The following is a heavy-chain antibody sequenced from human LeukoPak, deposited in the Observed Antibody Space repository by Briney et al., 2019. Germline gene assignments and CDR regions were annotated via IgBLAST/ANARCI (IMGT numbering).Heavy chain of an antibody. CDR1: GFTFSSYA. V-gene: IGHV3-15*01. Sequence: PGWSLRLSCAASGFTFSSYAMSWVRQAPGEGLEWLGRIKSKVHGETIDYAAPVKGRFTISRDDSKNTLYLEMNSLKTEDTAVYYCTTVWGGDWGQGTLVTVSS. CDR3: TTVWGGD. D-gene: IGHD7-27*01. J-gene: IGHJ1*01. CDR2: IKSKVHGETI.